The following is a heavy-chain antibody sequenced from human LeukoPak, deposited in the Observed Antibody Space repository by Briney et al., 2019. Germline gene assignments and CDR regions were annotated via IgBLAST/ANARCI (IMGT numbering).Heavy chain of an antibody. CDR2: IYHTGST. V-gene: IGHV4-4*02. J-gene: IGHJ4*02. Sequence: SSGTLSLTCAVSGGFISNSHWWSWVRQPPGKGLEWIAEIYHTGSTNYNPALKSRVTISVDRSKNQFSLRLNSVTAADTAVYYCARRRHSGLWFGELLSGYYFDYWGQGTLVTVSS. CDR3: ARRRHSGLWFGELLSGYYFDY. CDR1: GGFISNSHW. D-gene: IGHD3-10*01.